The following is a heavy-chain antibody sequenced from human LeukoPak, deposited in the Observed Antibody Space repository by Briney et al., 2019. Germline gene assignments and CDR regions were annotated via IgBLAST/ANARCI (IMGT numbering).Heavy chain of an antibody. J-gene: IGHJ6*02. D-gene: IGHD7-27*01. V-gene: IGHV1-8*01. CDR1: GYTFTSYD. CDR2: MNPNSGNT. CDR3: ARASGLGLGNWYYYYYGMDV. Sequence: ASVKVSCKASGYTFTSYDINWVRQATGQGLEWMGWMNPNSGNTGYARKFQGRVTMTRNTSISTAHMELSSLRSEDTAVYYCARASGLGLGNWYYYYYGMDVWGQGTTVTVSS.